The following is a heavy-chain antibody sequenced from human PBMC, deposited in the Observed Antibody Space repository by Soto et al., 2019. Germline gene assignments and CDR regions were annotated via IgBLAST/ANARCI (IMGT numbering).Heavy chain of an antibody. J-gene: IGHJ4*02. D-gene: IGHD2-2*01. CDR1: GFTFTSYW. Sequence: GESLKISCEASGFTFTSYWIAWFRQMPGKGLEWMGIIYPGDSDTSYSPSFQGQVTISADKSINTAYLQWSSLKASDTAMYYCAKHEGYCSSTTCSNFDYWGQGTLVTVSS. CDR2: IYPGDSDT. CDR3: AKHEGYCSSTTCSNFDY. V-gene: IGHV5-51*01.